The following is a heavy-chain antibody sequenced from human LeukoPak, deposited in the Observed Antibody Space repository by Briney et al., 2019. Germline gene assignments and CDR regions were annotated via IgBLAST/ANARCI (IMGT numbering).Heavy chain of an antibody. CDR1: GGSISSSSYY. CDR2: IYYSGST. CDR3: ARHRNIVVVPAAMYNWFDP. V-gene: IGHV4-39*01. Sequence: SVTLSLTCTVSGGSISSSSYYWGWIRQPPGKGLEWIGSIYYSGSTYYNPSLKSRVTISVDTSKNQFSLKLSSVTAADTAVYYCARHRNIVVVPAAMYNWFDPWGQGTLVTVST. D-gene: IGHD2-2*01. J-gene: IGHJ5*02.